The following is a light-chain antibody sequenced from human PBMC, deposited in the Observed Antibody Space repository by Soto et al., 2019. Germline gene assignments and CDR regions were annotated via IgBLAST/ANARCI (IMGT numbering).Light chain of an antibody. V-gene: IGKV1-39*01. CDR1: QIISSY. CDR2: AAS. CDR3: QESLTSLGT. Sequence: DIKMTQSPSSLSASVGERVTITCRASQIISSYLNWFQQKPGKAPKLLSYAASSLPTGGPSRFSGSGAGTDFTLTISSLQREDFATYYCQESLTSLGTFGPGTKVEIK. J-gene: IGKJ3*01.